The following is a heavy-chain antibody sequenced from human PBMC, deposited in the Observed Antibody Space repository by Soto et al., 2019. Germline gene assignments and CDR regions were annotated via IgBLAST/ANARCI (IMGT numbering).Heavy chain of an antibody. CDR1: GFTFSSYG. D-gene: IGHD1-26*01. Sequence: QVQLVESGGGVVQPGRSLRLSCAASGFTFSSYGMHWVRQAPGKGPEWVAVISYDGSNKYYADSVKGRFTISRDNSKNTLYLQMNSLRAEDTAVYYCAKSLGGELRLFDYWGQGTLVTVSS. V-gene: IGHV3-30*18. CDR3: AKSLGGELRLFDY. CDR2: ISYDGSNK. J-gene: IGHJ4*02.